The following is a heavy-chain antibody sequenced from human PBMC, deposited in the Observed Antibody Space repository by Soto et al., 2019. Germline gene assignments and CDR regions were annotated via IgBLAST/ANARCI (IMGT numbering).Heavy chain of an antibody. Sequence: VKVSCKSSGNSFSSHAITWVRQAPGQGLEWMGGIIPVFDTPTYARRFQDRVTITADKSTNTSYMELRSLRSEDTAVYYCARGGALSTSWYWGDGLDSWGQGTQVTVSS. CDR1: GNSFSSHA. J-gene: IGHJ4*02. D-gene: IGHD6-13*01. CDR2: IIPVFDTP. V-gene: IGHV1-69*06. CDR3: ARGGALSTSWYWGDGLDS.